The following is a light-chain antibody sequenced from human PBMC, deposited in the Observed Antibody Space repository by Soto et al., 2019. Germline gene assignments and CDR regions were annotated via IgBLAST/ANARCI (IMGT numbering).Light chain of an antibody. CDR2: GAS. Sequence: IVLTKSPSTLSLSPGERSTLSCGASQSVSKNFLAWYQQKPGQAPRLLIYGASSRATGVPDRFSGSGSGTDFTLTISRLEPGDFAIYYCQQYGTPPFTFGPGTKVDVK. V-gene: IGKV3-20*01. CDR3: QQYGTPPFT. CDR1: QSVSKNF. J-gene: IGKJ3*01.